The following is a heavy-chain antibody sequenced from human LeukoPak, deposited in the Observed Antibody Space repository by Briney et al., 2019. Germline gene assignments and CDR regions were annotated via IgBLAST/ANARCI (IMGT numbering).Heavy chain of an antibody. CDR3: ARDLTPFYGDNYYYYGMDV. V-gene: IGHV3-21*01. J-gene: IGHJ6*02. CDR2: ISSSSSYI. D-gene: IGHD4-17*01. CDR1: GFTFSSYS. Sequence: AGGSLRLSCAASGFTFSSYSMNWVRQAPGKGLEWVSSISSSSSYIYYADSVKGRFTISRDNAKNSLYLQMNSLRAEDTAVYYCARDLTPFYGDNYYYYGMDVWGQGTTVTVSS.